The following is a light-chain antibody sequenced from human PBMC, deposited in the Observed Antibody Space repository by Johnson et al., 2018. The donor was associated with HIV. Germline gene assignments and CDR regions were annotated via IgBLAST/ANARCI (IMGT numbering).Light chain of an antibody. V-gene: IGLV1-51*02. CDR3: GTWDNSLSIGYV. CDR1: SSNIGNNY. J-gene: IGLJ1*01. CDR2: END. Sequence: QSVLTQPPSVSAAPGQRVTISCSGSSSNIGNNYVSWYQQLPGTAPKLLIFENDKRPSGIPDRFPGSKSGTSATLGITGPQERDEADYYCGTWDNSLSIGYVFGTGTKVTVL.